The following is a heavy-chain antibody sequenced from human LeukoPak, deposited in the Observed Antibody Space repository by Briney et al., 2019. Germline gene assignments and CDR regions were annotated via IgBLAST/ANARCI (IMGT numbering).Heavy chain of an antibody. Sequence: GGSLRLSCAASGFTLSSYWMSWVRQAPGKGLEWVANIKQDGSEKYYVDSVKGRFTISRDNAKNSLYLQMNSLRAEDTAVYYCARETRSGYYSNFDYWGQGTLVTVSS. CDR3: ARETRSGYYSNFDY. CDR1: GFTLSSYW. V-gene: IGHV3-7*01. D-gene: IGHD3-3*01. J-gene: IGHJ4*02. CDR2: IKQDGSEK.